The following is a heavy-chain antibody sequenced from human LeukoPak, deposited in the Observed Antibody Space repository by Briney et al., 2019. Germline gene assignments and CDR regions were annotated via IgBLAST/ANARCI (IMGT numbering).Heavy chain of an antibody. D-gene: IGHD6-19*01. J-gene: IGHJ4*02. CDR2: IYTSGNT. CDR3: ARDVVAGRDY. Sequence: PSETLSLTCTVSGGSISGYYWCSIRQPAGKGLEWIGRIYTSGNTNYNPSLKSRVTMSVDTSKNQFSLELSSVTAADTAVYFCARDVVAGRDYWGQGTLVTVSS. CDR1: GGSISGYY. V-gene: IGHV4-4*07.